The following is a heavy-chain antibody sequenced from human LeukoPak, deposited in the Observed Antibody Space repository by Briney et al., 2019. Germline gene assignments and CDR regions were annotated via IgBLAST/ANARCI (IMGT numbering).Heavy chain of an antibody. CDR3: ARDGPEGGDY. CDR1: GYTFTSYY. Sequence: ASVKVSCKASGYTFTSYYMHWVRQAPGQGLEWMGIINPSGGSTRYAQKFQGRVTMARDTSTSTVYMELSSLRSEDTAVYYCARDGPEGGDYWGQGTLVTVSS. CDR2: INPSGGST. J-gene: IGHJ4*02. D-gene: IGHD1-14*01. V-gene: IGHV1-46*01.